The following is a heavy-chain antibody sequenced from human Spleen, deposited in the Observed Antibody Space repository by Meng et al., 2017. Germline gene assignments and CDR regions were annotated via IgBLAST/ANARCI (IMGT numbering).Heavy chain of an antibody. CDR1: GYTFISYG. Sequence: QGRVVQSGAEVKKPGASVKVACKASGYTFISYGISWVRQAPGQGLEWMGWISAYNGNTYYAEKVQDRLTMTTDTSTSTAYMELRSLRSDDTAVYYCARDDYGDPLGSWGQGTLVTVPS. J-gene: IGHJ5*02. V-gene: IGHV1-18*01. CDR3: ARDDYGDPLGS. CDR2: ISAYNGNT. D-gene: IGHD4/OR15-4a*01.